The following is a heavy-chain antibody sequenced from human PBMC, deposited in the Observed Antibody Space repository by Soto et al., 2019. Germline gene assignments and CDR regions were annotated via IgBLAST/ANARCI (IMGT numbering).Heavy chain of an antibody. V-gene: IGHV1-69*06. Sequence: QEELVQSGAEVKKPGSSVNVSCKASGGTFASYSITWVRQAPGQRPEWMGVIIPLLRTVNYAQKFQDRVTITGDRSTSTVYMALSSLRSDDTAVHYCARDPVDLFGYMDVWGQGTTVTVSS. J-gene: IGHJ6*02. CDR1: GGTFASYS. CDR3: ARDPVDLFGYMDV. CDR2: IIPLLRTV. D-gene: IGHD6-25*01.